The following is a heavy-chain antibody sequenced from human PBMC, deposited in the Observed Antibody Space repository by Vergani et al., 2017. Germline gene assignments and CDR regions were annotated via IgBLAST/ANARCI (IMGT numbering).Heavy chain of an antibody. CDR3: ARDRDHYDFF. CDR2: ISYDGSNK. CDR1: GFTFSSYA. Sequence: QVQLVESGGGVVQPGRSLRLSCAASGFTFSSYAMHWVRQAPGKGLEWVAVISYDGSNKYYADSVKGRFTISRDNSKNTLYLQINSLRAEDTAVYYCARDRDHYDFFWGQGTLVTVSS. D-gene: IGHD3-3*01. V-gene: IGHV3-30-3*01. J-gene: IGHJ4*02.